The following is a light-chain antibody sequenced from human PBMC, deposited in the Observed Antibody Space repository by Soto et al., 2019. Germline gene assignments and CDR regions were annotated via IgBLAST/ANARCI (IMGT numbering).Light chain of an antibody. Sequence: QSVLTLAPSASGSPGQSITISCTGTKNDIGVYDFVSWYQHHPGKAPRLIIYEVVQRPSGVPDRFSGSKSGNTASLTVSGLQAADEADYFCKSYAGSNTYVFGSGTKV. CDR1: KNDIGVYDF. V-gene: IGLV2-8*01. J-gene: IGLJ1*01. CDR2: EVV. CDR3: KSYAGSNTYV.